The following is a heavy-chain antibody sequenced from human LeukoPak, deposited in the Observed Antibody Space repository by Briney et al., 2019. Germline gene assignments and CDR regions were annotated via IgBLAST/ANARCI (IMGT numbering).Heavy chain of an antibody. CDR3: ARELTGDALPFPY. Sequence: GGSLRLSCAASGFTLSNYAMNWVRQAPGKGLEWVSSISSSSSYIYYADSVKGRFTISRDNAKNSLYLQMNSLRAEDTAVYYCARELTGDALPFPYWGQGTLVTVSS. D-gene: IGHD7-27*01. CDR2: ISSSSSYI. CDR1: GFTLSNYA. J-gene: IGHJ4*02. V-gene: IGHV3-21*01.